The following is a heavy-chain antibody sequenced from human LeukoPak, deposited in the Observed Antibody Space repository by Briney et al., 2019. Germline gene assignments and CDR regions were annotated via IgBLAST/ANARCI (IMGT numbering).Heavy chain of an antibody. V-gene: IGHV5-51*01. CDR3: ARGPVAVEY. CDR1: GYSFTSYW. Sequence: GESLKISCKGSGYSFTSYWIGRVRQMPGKGLEWMGTIYPGDSNTRYSPSFQDQVTISADESISTAYLQWSSLRASDTAMYYCARGPVAVEYWGQGTLVTVSS. D-gene: IGHD6-19*01. J-gene: IGHJ4*02. CDR2: IYPGDSNT.